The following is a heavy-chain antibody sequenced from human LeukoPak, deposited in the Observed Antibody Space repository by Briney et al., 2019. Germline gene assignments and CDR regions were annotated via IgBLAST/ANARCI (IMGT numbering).Heavy chain of an antibody. CDR1: GFTFSRYA. CDR3: AKPDRRGYSYGYDENDY. V-gene: IGHV3-74*01. J-gene: IGHJ4*02. Sequence: QPGGSLRLSCAASGFTFSRYAMHWVRQAPGKGLVWVSRLGADGSGTNYADSVKGRFTISRDNSKNTLYLQMNSMRAEDTAVYYCAKPDRRGYSYGYDENDYWGQGTLVTVSS. CDR2: LGADGSGT. D-gene: IGHD5-18*01.